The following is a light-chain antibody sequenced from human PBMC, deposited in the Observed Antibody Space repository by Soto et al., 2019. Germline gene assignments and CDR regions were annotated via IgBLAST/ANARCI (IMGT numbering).Light chain of an antibody. J-gene: IGKJ1*01. V-gene: IGKV3-20*01. CDR2: DAS. CDR1: QSVSSY. Sequence: EIVLTQSPGTLSLSPVERATLSCRASQSVSSYLACYQQKPGQAPRLLIYDASSRPTDIPARFSGSGSGTDFTLTISRLEPEDFAVYYCQQYGSSGTFGQGTKVDIK. CDR3: QQYGSSGT.